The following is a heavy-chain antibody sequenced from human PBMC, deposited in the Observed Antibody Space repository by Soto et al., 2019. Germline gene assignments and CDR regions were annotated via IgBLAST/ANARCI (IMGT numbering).Heavy chain of an antibody. Sequence: ASVKVSCKASGGTFSSYAISWVRQAPGQGLEWMGGIIPIFGTANYAQKFQGRVTITADESTSTAYMELSSLRSEDTAVYYCARAVDYGDYEYYYYGMDVWGQGTTVTVSS. D-gene: IGHD4-17*01. CDR1: GGTFSSYA. V-gene: IGHV1-69*13. J-gene: IGHJ6*02. CDR3: ARAVDYGDYEYYYYGMDV. CDR2: IIPIFGTA.